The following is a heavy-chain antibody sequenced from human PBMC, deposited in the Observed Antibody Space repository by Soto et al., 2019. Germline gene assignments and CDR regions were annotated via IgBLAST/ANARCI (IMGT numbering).Heavy chain of an antibody. Sequence: PSETLSLTCTVSGGSISSGDYYWSWIRQPPGKGLEWIGYIYYSGSTYYNPSLKSRVTISVDTSKNQFSLKLSSVTAADTAVYYCAREGYYGSGSHTPLYDYWGQGTLVTVSS. CDR1: GGSISSGDYY. D-gene: IGHD3-10*01. V-gene: IGHV4-30-4*01. CDR2: IYYSGST. J-gene: IGHJ4*02. CDR3: AREGYYGSGSHTPLYDY.